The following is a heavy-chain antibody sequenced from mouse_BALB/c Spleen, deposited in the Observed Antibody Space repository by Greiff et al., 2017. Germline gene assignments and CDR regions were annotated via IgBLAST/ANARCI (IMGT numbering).Heavy chain of an antibody. Sequence: EVKLMESGGGLVKPGGSLKLSCAASGFTFSSYAMSWVRQTPEKRLEWVATISSGGSYTYYPDSVKGRFTISRDNAKNTLYLQMSSLRSEDTAMYYCARDDGNPYYFDYWGQGTTLTVSS. CDR1: GFTFSSYA. J-gene: IGHJ2*01. CDR2: ISSGGSYT. D-gene: IGHD2-1*01. CDR3: ARDDGNPYYFDY. V-gene: IGHV5-9-3*01.